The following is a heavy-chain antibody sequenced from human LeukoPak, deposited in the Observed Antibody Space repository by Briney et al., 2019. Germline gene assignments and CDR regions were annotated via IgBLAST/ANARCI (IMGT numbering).Heavy chain of an antibody. Sequence: GGSLRLSCAASGFTFSSYAMSWVRQAPGKGLEWVANIKQDGSEKYYVDSVKGRFTISRDNAKNSLYLQMNSLRAEDTAVYYCARDGLLRFLEWSSEIDYWGQGTLVTVSS. D-gene: IGHD3-3*01. CDR1: GFTFSSYA. V-gene: IGHV3-7*01. CDR3: ARDGLLRFLEWSSEIDY. CDR2: IKQDGSEK. J-gene: IGHJ4*02.